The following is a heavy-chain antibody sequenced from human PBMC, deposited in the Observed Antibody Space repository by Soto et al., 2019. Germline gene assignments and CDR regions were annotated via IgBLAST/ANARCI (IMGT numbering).Heavy chain of an antibody. CDR1: GYTFTSYY. J-gene: IGHJ4*02. CDR2: INPTGGST. V-gene: IGHV1-46*01. Sequence: QVQLVQSGAEVKQPGASMRVSCRTSGYTFTSYYMHWVRQAPGQGLEWMGIINPTGGSTTYSQKLQGRFIMSTVTYTNTLYMEMSSLRSEDTAVYYCARGGTHLVPDYWGQGTLVTVSS. CDR3: ARGGTHLVPDY. D-gene: IGHD6-6*01.